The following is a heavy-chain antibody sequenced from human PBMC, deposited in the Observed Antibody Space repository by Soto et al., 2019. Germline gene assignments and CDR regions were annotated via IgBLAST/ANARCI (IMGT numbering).Heavy chain of an antibody. Sequence: GGSLRLSCAASGFTFSSYAMHWVRQAPGKGLEYVSAISSNGGSTYYANSVKGRFTISRDNSKNTLYLQMGSLRAEDMAVYYCARHYASGNYYSPVDYWGQGALVTVS. CDR1: GFTFSSYA. J-gene: IGHJ4*02. D-gene: IGHD3-10*01. CDR2: ISSNGGST. CDR3: ARHYASGNYYSPVDY. V-gene: IGHV3-64*01.